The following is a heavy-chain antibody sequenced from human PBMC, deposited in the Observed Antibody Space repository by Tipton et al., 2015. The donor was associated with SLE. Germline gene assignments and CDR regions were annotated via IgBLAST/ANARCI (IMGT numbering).Heavy chain of an antibody. V-gene: IGHV1-2*02. CDR3: ARGSDYYAEGHY. D-gene: IGHD3-10*01. J-gene: IGHJ4*02. CDR1: GYSFSTYG. Sequence: QSGPEVKKPGASVKVSCKTSGYSFSTYGMAWVRLAPGQGLEWMGWINPSGGTHYPQKFRGRVTMTWDTSITTAYMELSSLTSDDTAVYYCARGSDYYAEGHYWGQGTLVTVSS. CDR2: INPSGGT.